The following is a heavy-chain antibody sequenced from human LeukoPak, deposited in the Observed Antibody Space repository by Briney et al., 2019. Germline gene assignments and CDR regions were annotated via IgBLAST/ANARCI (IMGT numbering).Heavy chain of an antibody. CDR3: ARVHDSSGYYWYFDL. CDR2: IYPGDSDP. J-gene: IGHJ2*01. Sequence: GESLKISCKGSGYRFNTYWIAWVRQMPGKGLEWMGIIYPGDSDPRYRPSFQGQVNISADKSISTAHLQWNSLKASDTAMYYCARVHDSSGYYWYFDLWGRGTLVTVSS. D-gene: IGHD3-22*01. CDR1: GYRFNTYW. V-gene: IGHV5-51*01.